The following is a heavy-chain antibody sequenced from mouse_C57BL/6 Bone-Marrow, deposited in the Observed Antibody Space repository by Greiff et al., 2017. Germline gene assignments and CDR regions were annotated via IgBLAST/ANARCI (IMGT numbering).Heavy chain of an antibody. CDR3: AIYYGSSPWFAV. V-gene: IGHV2-9-1*01. Sequence: QVQLQQSGPGLVAPSQRLSITCTVSGFSLTSSAISWVRQPPGKGLEWLGVIWTGGGTNYNSAIKSRLSISKDNSTSQVFLKMTSLQSDDTARYYCAIYYGSSPWFAVWGTGTLVTVSA. D-gene: IGHD1-1*01. CDR2: IWTGGGT. J-gene: IGHJ3*01. CDR1: GFSLTSSA.